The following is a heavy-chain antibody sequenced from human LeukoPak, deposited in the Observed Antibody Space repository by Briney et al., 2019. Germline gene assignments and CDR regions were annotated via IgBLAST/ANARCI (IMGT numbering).Heavy chain of an antibody. CDR3: ARGRGRDGFRRSNWFDP. CDR1: GYTFTGYY. CDR2: INPNSGGT. Sequence: ASVKVSCKASGYTFTGYYMHWVRQAPGQGLEWMGWINPNSGGTNYAQKFQGRVTMTRNTSISTAYMELSSLRSEDTAVYYCARGRGRDGFRRSNWFDPWGQGTLVTVSS. J-gene: IGHJ5*02. V-gene: IGHV1-2*02. D-gene: IGHD5-24*01.